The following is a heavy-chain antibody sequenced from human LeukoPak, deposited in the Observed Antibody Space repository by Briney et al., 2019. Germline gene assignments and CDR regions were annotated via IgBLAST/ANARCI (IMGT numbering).Heavy chain of an antibody. Sequence: ASVKVSCKVSGYTLTELSMHWVRQAPGKGLEWMGGFDPEDGETIYAQKFQGRVTMTEDTSTDTAHMELSSLRSEDTAVYYCATAGGCSSSWLFDYWGQGTLVTVSS. D-gene: IGHD6-13*01. CDR3: ATAGGCSSSWLFDY. V-gene: IGHV1-24*01. J-gene: IGHJ4*02. CDR1: GYTLTELS. CDR2: FDPEDGET.